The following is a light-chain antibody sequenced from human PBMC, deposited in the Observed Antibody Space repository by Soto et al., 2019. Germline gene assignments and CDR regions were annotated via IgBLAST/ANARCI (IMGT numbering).Light chain of an antibody. J-gene: IGKJ4*01. Sequence: VLTQSPGSLSLSPGERATVSCRASQTVTSSYLAWYQQRPGQAPQLLIYDAVKRATGIPDRFSGSESGRDYTLTISRLDPEDSAVYYCQQYGDSITFGGATKVDIK. CDR2: DAV. CDR1: QTVTSSY. CDR3: QQYGDSIT. V-gene: IGKV3-20*01.